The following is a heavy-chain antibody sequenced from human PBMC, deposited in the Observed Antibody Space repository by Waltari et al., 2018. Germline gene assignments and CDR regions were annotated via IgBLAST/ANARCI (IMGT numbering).Heavy chain of an antibody. CDR1: GGSINSYY. D-gene: IGHD3-16*01. V-gene: IGHV4-59*01. CDR2: IDNSEKDIHNRAFN. Sequence: QVQLPESGPGLVKPAETLSLTCTVSGGSINSYYWNWIRPPPGKALEWIGYIDNSEKDIHNRAFNNYNPSLKSRVTISVDTSKNQFCVNLISVTSADTAVYYCVSHEGGIDFWGQGTRVTVSS. CDR3: VSHEGGIDF. J-gene: IGHJ4*02.